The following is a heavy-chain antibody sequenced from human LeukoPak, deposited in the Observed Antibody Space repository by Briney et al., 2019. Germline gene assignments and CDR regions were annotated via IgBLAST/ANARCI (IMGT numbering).Heavy chain of an antibody. D-gene: IGHD3-10*01. CDR3: ARARGSLWFGELFDY. J-gene: IGHJ4*02. CDR2: ISYAGSNK. V-gene: IGHV3-30*04. Sequence: GGSLRLSCAASGFTFSSYAMHWVRQAPGKGLEWVAVISYAGSNKYYADSVKGRFTISRDNSKNTLYLQMNSLRAEDTAVYYCARARGSLWFGELFDYWGQGTLVTVSS. CDR1: GFTFSSYA.